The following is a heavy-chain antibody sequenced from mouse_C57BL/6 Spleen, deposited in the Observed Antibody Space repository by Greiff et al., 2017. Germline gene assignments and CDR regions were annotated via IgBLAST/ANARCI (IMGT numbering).Heavy chain of an antibody. J-gene: IGHJ3*01. CDR3: SRVAYYGNSYGGFAY. CDR1: GYTFTSYW. V-gene: IGHV1-61*01. D-gene: IGHD1-1*01. CDR2: IYPSDSET. Sequence: QVQLQQPGAELVRPGSSVKLSCKASGYTFTSYWMDWVKQRPGQGLEWIGNIYPSDSETHYNQKFKDKATFTVDKSSSTAYMQLSSLTSEDSAVYYCSRVAYYGNSYGGFAYWGQGTLVTVSA.